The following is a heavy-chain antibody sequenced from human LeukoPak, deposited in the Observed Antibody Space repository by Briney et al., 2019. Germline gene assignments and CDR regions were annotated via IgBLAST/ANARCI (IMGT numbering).Heavy chain of an antibody. CDR2: IYYSGST. CDR1: GGSISSYY. Sequence: PSETLSLTCTVSGGSISSYYWSCIRQPPGKGLEWIGYIYYSGSTNYNPSLKSRVTISVDTFKNQFSLKLSSVTAAGTAVYYCAGGELRFDYWGQGTLVTVSS. D-gene: IGHD1-26*01. CDR3: AGGELRFDY. V-gene: IGHV4-59*08. J-gene: IGHJ4*02.